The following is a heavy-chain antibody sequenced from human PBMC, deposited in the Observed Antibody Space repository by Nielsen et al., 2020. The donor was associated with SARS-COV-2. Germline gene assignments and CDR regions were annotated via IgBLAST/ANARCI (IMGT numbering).Heavy chain of an antibody. Sequence: GESLKISCAASGFTFSSYGMHWVRQAPGKGLEWVAGIWYDGSNENYAESVKGRFTISRDNSNNTLFLQMDSLTADDTAVYFCARLSNFWSGYNDYWGQGTLVTVSS. V-gene: IGHV3-33*08. CDR2: IWYDGSNE. CDR1: GFTFSSYG. J-gene: IGHJ4*02. CDR3: ARLSNFWSGYNDY. D-gene: IGHD3-3*01.